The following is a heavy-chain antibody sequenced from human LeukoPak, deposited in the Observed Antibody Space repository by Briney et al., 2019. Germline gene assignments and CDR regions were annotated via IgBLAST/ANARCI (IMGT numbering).Heavy chain of an antibody. CDR2: IIPIFGTA. CDR1: GGTFSSYA. Sequence: SVKVSCKASGGTFSSYAISWVRQAPGQGLEWMGGIIPIFGTANYAQKFQGRVTITTDESTSTAYMELSSLRSEDTAVYYCAREGISARGFDYWGQGTLVIVSS. V-gene: IGHV1-69*05. CDR3: AREGISARGFDY. D-gene: IGHD2/OR15-2a*01. J-gene: IGHJ4*02.